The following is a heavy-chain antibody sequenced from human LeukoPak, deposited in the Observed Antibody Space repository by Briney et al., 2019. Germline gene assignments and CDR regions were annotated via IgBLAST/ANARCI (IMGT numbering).Heavy chain of an antibody. CDR2: IKSKTDGGTT. Sequence: GGSLRLSCAASGFTFSNAWMSWVRQAPGKGLEWVGRIKSKTDGGTTDYAAPVKGRFTISRDDSKNTLYLQMNGLKTEDTAVYYCTTSYYDYVWGSYRYQKYYFDYWGQGTLVTVSS. CDR3: TTSYYDYVWGSYRYQKYYFDY. D-gene: IGHD3-16*02. CDR1: GFTFSNAW. J-gene: IGHJ4*02. V-gene: IGHV3-15*01.